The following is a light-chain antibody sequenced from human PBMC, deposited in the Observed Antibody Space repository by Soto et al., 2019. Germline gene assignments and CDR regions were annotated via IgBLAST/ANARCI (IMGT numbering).Light chain of an antibody. V-gene: IGKV1-33*01. CDR2: DAS. CDR1: QDINIY. J-gene: IGKJ5*01. CDR3: QQYENLPT. Sequence: DIQMTQSPSSLSASVGDRVTITCQASQDINIYLNWYQQKPGKAPKLLIYDASNLETGVPSRFSGSGSGTDFTFTISRLQPEDIATYYCQQYENLPTFGQGTRLEI.